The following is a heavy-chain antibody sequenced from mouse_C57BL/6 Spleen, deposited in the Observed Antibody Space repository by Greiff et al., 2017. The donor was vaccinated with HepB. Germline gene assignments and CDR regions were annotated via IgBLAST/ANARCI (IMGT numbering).Heavy chain of an antibody. D-gene: IGHD3-2*02. V-gene: IGHV10-3*01. CDR2: ISSKSSHYAT. J-gene: IGHJ2*01. Sequence: EVKLVESGGGLVPPPGSLKLSCAASGFTFNTYAMHWVRQAPGKGLDWVARISSKSSHYATYYADSVKDSFTISRDDSQSMLYLQMNNLKTEDTAMYYGVRGEDSSGLFDYWGQGTTLTVSS. CDR1: GFTFNTYA. CDR3: VRGEDSSGLFDY.